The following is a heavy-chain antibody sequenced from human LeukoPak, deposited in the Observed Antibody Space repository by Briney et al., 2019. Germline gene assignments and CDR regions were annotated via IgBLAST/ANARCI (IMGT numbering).Heavy chain of an antibody. CDR2: IHDSGST. CDR1: GGSLSSYY. CDR3: ARDRAAGGLGYNWFDP. D-gene: IGHD6-19*01. V-gene: IGHV4-59*01. J-gene: IGHJ5*02. Sequence: SETLSLTCSVSGGSLSSYYWSWIRQSPGKQLEWIGDIHDSGSTNYNPSLNSRVTIFMDTSKNQFSLRLSSVTAADTAVYYCARDRAAGGLGYNWFDPWGQGVLVTVSS.